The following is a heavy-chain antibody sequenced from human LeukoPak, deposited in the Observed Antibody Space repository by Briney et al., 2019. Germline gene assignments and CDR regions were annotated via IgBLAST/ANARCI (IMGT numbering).Heavy chain of an antibody. J-gene: IGHJ4*02. CDR3: ARENLGYCSGGSCYTDFDY. D-gene: IGHD2-15*01. Sequence: SVKVSCKASGGTFSSYAISWVRQAPGQGFEWMGRIIPILGIANYAQKFQGRVTITADKSTSTAYMELSSLRSEDTAVYYCARENLGYCSGGSCYTDFDYWGQGTLVTVSS. V-gene: IGHV1-69*04. CDR1: GGTFSSYA. CDR2: IIPILGIA.